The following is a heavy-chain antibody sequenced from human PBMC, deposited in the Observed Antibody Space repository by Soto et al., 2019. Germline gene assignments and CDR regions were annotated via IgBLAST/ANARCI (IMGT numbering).Heavy chain of an antibody. J-gene: IGHJ4*02. D-gene: IGHD2-15*01. V-gene: IGHV1-18*01. CDR2: ISSDSGNR. Sequence: QVQLVQSVAEVKKPGASVKVSCKASGYTFTNYGISWVRQAPGQGLEWMGWISSDSGNRNYAQKFQGRVTMTTDTSTSTAYMELRSLRSDDTAVYYCARTSAFPLDCSGGNCYFVYWGQGTLVTVSS. CDR1: GYTFTNYG. CDR3: ARTSAFPLDCSGGNCYFVY.